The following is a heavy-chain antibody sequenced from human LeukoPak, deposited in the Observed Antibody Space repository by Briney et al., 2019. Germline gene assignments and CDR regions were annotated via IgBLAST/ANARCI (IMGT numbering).Heavy chain of an antibody. J-gene: IGHJ6*03. D-gene: IGHD3-10*01. CDR2: IYYSRST. CDR3: ARVHYQYYMDV. Sequence: KPSETLSLTCTVSGGSISSYYWSWIRQPPGKGLEWIGYIYYSRSTNYNPSLKSRVTISVDTSKNQFSLKLSSVTAADTAVYYCARVHYQYYMDVWGKGTTVTVSS. CDR1: GGSISSYY. V-gene: IGHV4-59*01.